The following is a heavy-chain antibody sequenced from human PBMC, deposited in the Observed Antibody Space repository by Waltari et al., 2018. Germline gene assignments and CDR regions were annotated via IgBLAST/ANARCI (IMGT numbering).Heavy chain of an antibody. CDR2: ISSSSSYI. D-gene: IGHD6-13*01. J-gene: IGHJ4*02. CDR1: GFTFSSYA. Sequence: EVQLVESGGGLVQPGGSLRLSCAASGFTFSSYAMSWVRQAPGKGLEWVSSISSSSSYIYYADSVKGRVTISRDNAKNSLYLQMNSLRAEDTAVYYCARDHSSWYGGFDYWGQGTLVTVSS. V-gene: IGHV3-21*01. CDR3: ARDHSSWYGGFDY.